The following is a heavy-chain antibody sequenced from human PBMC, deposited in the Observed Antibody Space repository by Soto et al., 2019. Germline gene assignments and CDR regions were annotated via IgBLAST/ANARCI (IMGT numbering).Heavy chain of an antibody. V-gene: IGHV3-48*01. D-gene: IGHD1-26*01. J-gene: IGHJ3*01. CDR3: AIEIVGSTYVQVFDF. Sequence: EVQLVESGRGLVQTGGSLRLTCAASGFTFSIYSMNWVRQAPGKGLEWVSYIMPGSSHIYYADSVQGRLRISRDNAKTSLYLQMNRLRAEDTAVYYCAIEIVGSTYVQVFDFWGQVTMVTVSS. CDR2: IMPGSSHI. CDR1: GFTFSIYS.